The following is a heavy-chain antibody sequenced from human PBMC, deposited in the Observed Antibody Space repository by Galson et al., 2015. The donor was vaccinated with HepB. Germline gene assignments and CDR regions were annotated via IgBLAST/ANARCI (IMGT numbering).Heavy chain of an antibody. Sequence: TLSLTCTVSGGSISSGGYYWSWIRQHPGKGLEWIGYIYYSGSTYYNPSLKSRVTISVDTSKNQFSLKLSSVTAADTAVYYCARIAGAWSREDYWGQGTLVTVSS. J-gene: IGHJ4*02. CDR1: GGSISSGGYY. CDR2: IYYSGST. V-gene: IGHV4-31*03. CDR3: ARIAGAWSREDY. D-gene: IGHD2-15*01.